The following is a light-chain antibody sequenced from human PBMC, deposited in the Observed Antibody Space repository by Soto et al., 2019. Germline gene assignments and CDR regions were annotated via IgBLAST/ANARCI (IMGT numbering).Light chain of an antibody. CDR1: SSDVGGYNY. V-gene: IGLV2-8*01. Sequence: QSALTQPPSASGSPGQSVTISCTGTSSDVGGYNYVSWYQQHPGKAPKLMIYEVSKRPSGVPDRFSGSKSGNTASLTISGLQPEDEADYYCCSYTTSNTRQIVFGTGTKVTVL. J-gene: IGLJ1*01. CDR2: EVS. CDR3: CSYTTSNTRQIV.